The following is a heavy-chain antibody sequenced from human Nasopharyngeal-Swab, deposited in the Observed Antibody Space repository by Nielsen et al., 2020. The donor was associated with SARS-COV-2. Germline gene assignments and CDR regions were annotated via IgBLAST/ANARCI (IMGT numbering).Heavy chain of an antibody. Sequence: WVRQAPVQGLEWIGWISAYNGRTYYAQKFQGRVTMTTDTSTSTAYMDLRSLRSDDTAVYYCARDPRGPDYWGQGTLVTVSS. J-gene: IGHJ4*02. CDR2: ISAYNGRT. CDR3: ARDPRGPDY. D-gene: IGHD6-25*01. V-gene: IGHV1-18*01.